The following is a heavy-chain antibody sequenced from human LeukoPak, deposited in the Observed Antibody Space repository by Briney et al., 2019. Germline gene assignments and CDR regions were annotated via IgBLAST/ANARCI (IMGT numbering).Heavy chain of an antibody. CDR1: GYTLTELS. CDR3: ATVTYYYDSSGYRFDY. D-gene: IGHD3-22*01. CDR2: FDPEDGET. J-gene: IGHJ4*02. Sequence: ASVKVSCKVSGYTLTELSMHWVRQAPGKGLEWMGGFDPEDGETIYAQKFQGRVTMTEDTSTDTAYMELSSLRSEDTAVYYCATVTYYYDSSGYRFDYWGRGTLVTVSS. V-gene: IGHV1-24*01.